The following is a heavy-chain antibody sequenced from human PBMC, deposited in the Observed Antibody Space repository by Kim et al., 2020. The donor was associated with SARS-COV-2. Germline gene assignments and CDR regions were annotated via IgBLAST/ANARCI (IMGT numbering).Heavy chain of an antibody. Sequence: GGSLRLSCAASGFTFSSYAMHWVRQAPGKGLEWVAVISYDGSNKYYADSVKGRFTISRDNSKNTLYLQMNSLRAEDTAVYYCARALYCSGGSCPFDYWGQGTLVTVSS. J-gene: IGHJ4*02. CDR2: ISYDGSNK. D-gene: IGHD2-15*01. CDR3: ARALYCSGGSCPFDY. V-gene: IGHV3-30*04. CDR1: GFTFSSYA.